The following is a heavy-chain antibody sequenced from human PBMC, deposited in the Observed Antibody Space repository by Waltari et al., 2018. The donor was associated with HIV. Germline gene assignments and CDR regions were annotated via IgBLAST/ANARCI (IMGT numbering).Heavy chain of an antibody. CDR3: AKDQAAYHDSSGYAA. CDR2: ISGNGGRA. Sequence: EVQLSEAGGTLVQPGGSLGLAWPASGLKFRGYPTAWVRQAPGKGLEWLTGISGNGGRADYGDSAKGRFTVSRDNSKSTLHLQLTNLRVDDTAIYYCAKDQAAYHDSSGYAAWGQGTLVTVSS. CDR1: GLKFRGYP. V-gene: IGHV3-23*01. J-gene: IGHJ5*02. D-gene: IGHD3-16*01.